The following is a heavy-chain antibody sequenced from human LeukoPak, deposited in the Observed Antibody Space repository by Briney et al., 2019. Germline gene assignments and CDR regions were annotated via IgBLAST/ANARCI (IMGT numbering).Heavy chain of an antibody. Sequence: GASVKVSCKASGYTFTSYYMHWVRQAPGQGLEWMGIINPSGGSTTYAQKFQGRVTMTRDTSTSTVYMELSTLRSDDTAVYYCARGQLAARYIFDYWGQGTLVTVSS. CDR1: GYTFTSYY. CDR2: INPSGGST. J-gene: IGHJ4*02. D-gene: IGHD6-13*01. CDR3: ARGQLAARYIFDY. V-gene: IGHV1-46*01.